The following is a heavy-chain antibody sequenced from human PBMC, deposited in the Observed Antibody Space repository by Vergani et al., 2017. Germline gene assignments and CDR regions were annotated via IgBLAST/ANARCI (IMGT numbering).Heavy chain of an antibody. Sequence: QVQLVESGGGVVQPGRSLRLSCAASGFTFNQYGMHWVRQAPGKGLEWVAVTWYDGNNKQYADSVKGRFTISRDNSKSTMYLQMNSLSDEDTGVYYCARDLRLLYNRFDAWGQGTLVTVSS. D-gene: IGHD1-14*01. CDR3: ARDLRLLYNRFDA. V-gene: IGHV3-33*01. CDR1: GFTFNQYG. J-gene: IGHJ5*02. CDR2: TWYDGNNK.